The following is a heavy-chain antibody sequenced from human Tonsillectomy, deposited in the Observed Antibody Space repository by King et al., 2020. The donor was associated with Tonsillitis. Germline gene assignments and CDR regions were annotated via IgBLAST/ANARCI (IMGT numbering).Heavy chain of an antibody. CDR3: ARVSHLTSGTYGHGADFDY. CDR2: INPNSGGT. V-gene: IGHV1-2*02. D-gene: IGHD1-26*01. CDR1: GYTFTDYY. Sequence: QLVQSGAEVKKPGASVKVSCKASGYTFTDYYMHWVRQAPGQGLEWMGWINPNSGGTNYAQKFQGRVTMTRDTAISTAYMELSRLRSDDTAVYYCARVSHLTSGTYGHGADFDYGGQGTLVTVSS. J-gene: IGHJ4*02.